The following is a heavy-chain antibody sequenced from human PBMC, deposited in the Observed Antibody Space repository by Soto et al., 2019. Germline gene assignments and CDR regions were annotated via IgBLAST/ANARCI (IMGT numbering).Heavy chain of an antibody. CDR1: GFTFSNYA. CDR3: AKTPRQWLVYCDY. Sequence: EVQLLESGGGLVQPGGSLRLSCVASGFTFSNYAIAWVRQAPGKGLEWVSGISGSGGTTYYADSVQGRFTISRDNSMDALHLQLNSLRSEDTAVYYCAKTPRQWLVYCDYWGQGALVTVSS. V-gene: IGHV3-23*01. D-gene: IGHD6-19*01. CDR2: ISGSGGTT. J-gene: IGHJ4*02.